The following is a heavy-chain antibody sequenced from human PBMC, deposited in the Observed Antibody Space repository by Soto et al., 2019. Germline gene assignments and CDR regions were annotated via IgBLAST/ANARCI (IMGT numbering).Heavy chain of an antibody. J-gene: IGHJ6*02. CDR3: ARVIGDMVVVPAAMTNGMDV. CDR2: IIPIFGTA. CDR1: GGTFSSYA. D-gene: IGHD2-2*01. Sequence: QVQLVQSGAEVKKPGSSVKVSCKASGGTFSSYAISWVRQAPGQGLEWVGGIIPIFGTANYAQRFQGRVTIPEDESTSTAYMELSSLRSEDPAVYYCARVIGDMVVVPAAMTNGMDVWGQGNTVTVSS. V-gene: IGHV1-69*01.